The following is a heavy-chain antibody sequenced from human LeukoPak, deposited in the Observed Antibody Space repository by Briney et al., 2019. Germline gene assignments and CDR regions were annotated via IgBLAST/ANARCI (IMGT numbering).Heavy chain of an antibody. CDR2: IYYSGNT. Sequence: SETLSLTCTVSGGSISSYYWDGIRQSPGKGREWIGYIYYSGNTNYNPSLKRRVTISVDTSKNQCPLKRSSVTAADTAVYYCARDRLHDACDIWGQGTMVTVSS. CDR1: GGSISSYY. CDR3: ARDRLHDACDI. J-gene: IGHJ3*02. V-gene: IGHV4-59*12. D-gene: IGHD5-18*01.